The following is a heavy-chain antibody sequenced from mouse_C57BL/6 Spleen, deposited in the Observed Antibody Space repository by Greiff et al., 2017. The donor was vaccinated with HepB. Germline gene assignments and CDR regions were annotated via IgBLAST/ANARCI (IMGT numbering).Heavy chain of an antibody. Sequence: EVKLVESGGGLVKPGGSLKLTCAASGFTFSDYGMHWVRQAPEKGLEWVAYISSGSSTIYYADTVKGRFTISRDNAKNTLFLQMTSLRSEDTAMYYWARRGVRYPYWYFDVWGTGTTVTVSS. CDR2: ISSGSSTI. CDR3: ARRGVRYPYWYFDV. J-gene: IGHJ1*03. V-gene: IGHV5-17*01. D-gene: IGHD1-1*01. CDR1: GFTFSDYG.